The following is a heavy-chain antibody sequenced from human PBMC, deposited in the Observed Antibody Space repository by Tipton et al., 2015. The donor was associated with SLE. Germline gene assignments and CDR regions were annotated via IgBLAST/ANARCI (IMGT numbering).Heavy chain of an antibody. Sequence: SLRLSCAASGFTFSSYDIHWVRQTPGKGLGWLTFIRYDGSNKYYADSVKGRFTISRDNSKNTLFLQMNSLRAEDTAVYYCARDRHYYGSGSSYYYYVMDVWGQGTTVTVSS. J-gene: IGHJ6*02. D-gene: IGHD3-10*01. V-gene: IGHV3-30*02. CDR3: ARDRHYYGSGSSYYYYVMDV. CDR1: GFTFSSYD. CDR2: IRYDGSNK.